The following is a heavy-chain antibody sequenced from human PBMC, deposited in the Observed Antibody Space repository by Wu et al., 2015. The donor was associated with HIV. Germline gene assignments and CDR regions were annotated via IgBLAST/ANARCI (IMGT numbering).Heavy chain of an antibody. V-gene: IGHV1-8*01. J-gene: IGHJ4*02. CDR1: GYIFTRYD. CDR2: MNPNSGNT. D-gene: IGHD6-13*01. Sequence: QVQLVQSGAEVKKPGASVKVSCKASGYIFTRYDINWVRQATGQGLEWMGWMNPNSGNTGYAQKFQGRVTMTRNTSISTAYMELSSLRSEDTAMYYCARAQYSSSWESFDYVGPGNADHRLL. CDR3: ARAQYSSSWESFDY.